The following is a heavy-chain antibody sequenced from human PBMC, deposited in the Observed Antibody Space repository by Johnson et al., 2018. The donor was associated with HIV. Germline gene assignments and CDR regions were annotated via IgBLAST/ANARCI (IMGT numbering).Heavy chain of an antibody. CDR3: ARDGYYYDSSGYYDHDGFDI. D-gene: IGHD3-22*01. CDR1: GFTFTSYG. J-gene: IGHJ3*02. Sequence: QVQLVESGGGVVQPGRSLRLSCAASGFTFTSYGMHWVRQAPGKGLEWVAVISYDGSNKYYADSVKGRFTISRDNSKNTLYLQMNSLRAEDTAVYYCARDGYYYDSSGYYDHDGFDIWGQGTMVTVSS. V-gene: IGHV3-30*03. CDR2: ISYDGSNK.